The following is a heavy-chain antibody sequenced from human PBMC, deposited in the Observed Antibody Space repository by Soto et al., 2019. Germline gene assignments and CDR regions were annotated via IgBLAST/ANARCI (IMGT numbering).Heavy chain of an antibody. J-gene: IGHJ3*02. D-gene: IGHD1-26*01. CDR2: INPSGGST. CDR1: GYTFTSYY. CDR3: ARLVGATEGSDDAFAI. Sequence: ASVKVSCKSSGYTFTSYYMHWVRQAPGQGLEWMGIINPSGGSTSYAQKFQGRVTMTRDTSTSTVYMELSSLRSEDTAVYYCARLVGATEGSDDAFAIWGQGTMVTVSS. V-gene: IGHV1-46*01.